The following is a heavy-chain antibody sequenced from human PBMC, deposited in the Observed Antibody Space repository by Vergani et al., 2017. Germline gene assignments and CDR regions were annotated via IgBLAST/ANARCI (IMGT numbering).Heavy chain of an antibody. D-gene: IGHD3-22*01. CDR2: GYWDDDE. CDR1: GFSLSTSGVG. V-gene: IGHV2-5*02. J-gene: IGHJ4*02. CDR3: EHRPSSGYSNYYFDY. Sequence: QITLKESGPTLVKPTQTLTLTCTFSGFSLSTSGVGVGWIRQPPGKALEWLALGYWDDDERYSPSLKSRLTITKATAKNQVVLTMTNMDPADTATYSCEHRPSSGYSNYYFDYWGQGTLVTVSS.